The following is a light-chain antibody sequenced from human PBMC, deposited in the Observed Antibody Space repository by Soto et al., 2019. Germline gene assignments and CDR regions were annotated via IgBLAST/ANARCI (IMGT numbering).Light chain of an antibody. J-gene: IGLJ3*02. Sequence: QSVLTQPPSASAAPGQKVTISCFGSNSNIGKNYVSWYQQVPGTAPKLLIYGNNNRESGITDRISASKSGTSATLVITTLQPGDEADYYCATWDNSLSAEVFGGGTQLTVL. CDR3: ATWDNSLSAEV. V-gene: IGLV1-51*01. CDR2: GNN. CDR1: NSNIGKNY.